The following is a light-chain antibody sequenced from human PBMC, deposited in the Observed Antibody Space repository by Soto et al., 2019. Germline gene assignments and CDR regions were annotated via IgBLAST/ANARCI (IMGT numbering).Light chain of an antibody. J-gene: IGLJ2*01. Sequence: HSALTPPASVSGSPGQSITISCTGTSSDVGGYNYVSWYQQHPGKAPKLMIYDVSNRPSGVSNRFSGSKSGNTASLTISGLQAEDEADYYCSSYTSSSTLVFGGGTKVTVL. CDR2: DVS. V-gene: IGLV2-14*01. CDR1: SSDVGGYNY. CDR3: SSYTSSSTLV.